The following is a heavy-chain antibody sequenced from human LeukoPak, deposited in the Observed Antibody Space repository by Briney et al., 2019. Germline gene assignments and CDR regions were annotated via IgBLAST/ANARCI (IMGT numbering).Heavy chain of an antibody. Sequence: GGSLRLSCAASGFTVSSNYMSWVRQPPGKGLEWVSVIYSDGNTYYADSVKGRFTISRDNSKNTLYLQMNSLRVDDTAVYYGARDRGYYGSGGVLDYWGQGTLVTVSS. D-gene: IGHD3-10*01. CDR2: IYSDGNT. CDR3: ARDRGYYGSGGVLDY. CDR1: GFTVSSNY. V-gene: IGHV3-66*01. J-gene: IGHJ4*02.